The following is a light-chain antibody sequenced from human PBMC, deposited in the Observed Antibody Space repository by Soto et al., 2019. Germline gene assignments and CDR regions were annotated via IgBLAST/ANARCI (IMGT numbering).Light chain of an antibody. J-gene: IGLJ3*02. CDR3: LSYAGTNNLV. CDR1: SSDVGGYNS. Sequence: QSALPQPPSASGSPGQSVTISCTGTSSDVGGYNSVSWYQQHPGKAPKLMIYEVSKRPSGVPDRFSGSKSGNTASLTVSGLQAEDEADYYCLSYAGTNNLVFGGGTKVTVL. CDR2: EVS. V-gene: IGLV2-8*01.